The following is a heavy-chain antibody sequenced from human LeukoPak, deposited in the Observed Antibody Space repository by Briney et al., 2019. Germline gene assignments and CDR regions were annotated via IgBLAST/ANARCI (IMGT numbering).Heavy chain of an antibody. CDR2: INSDGSNT. D-gene: IGHD3-22*01. V-gene: IGHV3-74*01. CDR1: GFTFSSYW. J-gene: IGHJ4*02. Sequence: GGSLRLSCAASGFTFSSYWMHSVRQAPGKGLVWVSRINSDGSNTSYADSVKGRFIISRDNAKNTLYLQMNSLRAEDTAVYYCARTQWYYDSSGRDYWGQGTLVTVSS. CDR3: ARTQWYYDSSGRDY.